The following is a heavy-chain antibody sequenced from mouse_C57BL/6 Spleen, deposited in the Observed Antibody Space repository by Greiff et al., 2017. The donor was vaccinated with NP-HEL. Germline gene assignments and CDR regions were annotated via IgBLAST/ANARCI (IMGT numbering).Heavy chain of an antibody. V-gene: IGHV14-2*01. CDR1: GFNIKDYY. CDR3: ARGYGSSYGYFDV. CDR2: IDPEDGET. J-gene: IGHJ1*03. D-gene: IGHD1-1*01. Sequence: VTLKESGAELVKPGASVKLSCTASGFNIKDYYMHWVKQRTEQGLEWIGRIDPEDGETKYAPKFQGKATITADTSSNTAYLQLSSLTSEDTAVYYCARGYGSSYGYFDVWGTGTTVTVSS.